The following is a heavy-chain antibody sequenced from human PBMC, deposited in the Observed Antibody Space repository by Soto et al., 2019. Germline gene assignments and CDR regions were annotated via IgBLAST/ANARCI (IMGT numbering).Heavy chain of an antibody. V-gene: IGHV4-59*01. CDR1: GGSISSYY. D-gene: IGHD1-1*01. Sequence: SETLSLTCTVSGGSISSYYWSWIRQPPGRGLEWIGYIYYSGSTNYNPSLKSRVTISVDTSKNQFSLELSSVTAADTAVYYCARDWKYNWNDDAYYGMDVWGQGTTVTSP. J-gene: IGHJ6*02. CDR3: ARDWKYNWNDDAYYGMDV. CDR2: IYYSGST.